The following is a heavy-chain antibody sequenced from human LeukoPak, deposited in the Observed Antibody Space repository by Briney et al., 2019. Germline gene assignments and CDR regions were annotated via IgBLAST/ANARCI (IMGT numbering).Heavy chain of an antibody. Sequence: PSQTLSLTCTVSGDSINSGRYYWSWIRQPAGKGLEWIGRTFTNGSTNYKPSLKSRVTISVDTSKKQFSLKLSSVTAADTAVYFCARTPSGDYYTTFDNWGQGTLVTVSS. CDR1: GDSINSGRYY. D-gene: IGHD3-10*01. V-gene: IGHV4-61*02. CDR3: ARTPSGDYYTTFDN. J-gene: IGHJ4*02. CDR2: TFTNGST.